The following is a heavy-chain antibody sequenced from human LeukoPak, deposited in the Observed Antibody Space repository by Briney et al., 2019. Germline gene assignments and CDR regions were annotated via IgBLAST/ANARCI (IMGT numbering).Heavy chain of an antibody. J-gene: IGHJ5*02. CDR3: ARGELGDWFDP. D-gene: IGHD3-10*01. CDR2: IIPIFGTA. CDR1: GGTFSSYA. Sequence: SVKVSCKASGGTFSSYAISWVRQAPGQGLEWMGGIIPIFGTANYAQKLQGRVTMTTDTSTSTAYMELRSLRSDDTAVYYCARGELGDWFDPWGQGTLVTVSS. V-gene: IGHV1-69*05.